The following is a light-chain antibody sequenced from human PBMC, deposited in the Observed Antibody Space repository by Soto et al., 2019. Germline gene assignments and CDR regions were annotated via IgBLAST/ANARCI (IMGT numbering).Light chain of an antibody. CDR3: SSYAGRDIWV. J-gene: IGLJ3*02. Sequence: QSALTQPPSASGSRGQSVTISRTGTSVDINYVSWFQQHPGKAPKLIICEVTKRPSGVPDRCSGSKSGNTASLTVSGLQDDDEADYYCSSYAGRDIWVFGGGTKLTVL. CDR1: SVDINY. CDR2: EVT. V-gene: IGLV2-8*01.